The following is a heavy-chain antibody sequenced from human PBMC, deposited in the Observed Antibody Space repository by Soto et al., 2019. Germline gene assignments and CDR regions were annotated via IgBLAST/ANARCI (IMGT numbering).Heavy chain of an antibody. D-gene: IGHD2-2*02. CDR3: ARDQIVVVPASIAPDIYYYYYGVDV. CDR2: IYTSGST. CDR1: GGSISSYY. Sequence: SETLSLTCTVSGGSISSYYWSWIRQPAGKGLEWIGRIYTSGSTNYNPSLKSRVTMSVDTSKSQFSLKLSSVTAADTAVYYCARDQIVVVPASIAPDIYYYYYGVDVWGQGTTVTVSS. J-gene: IGHJ6*02. V-gene: IGHV4-4*07.